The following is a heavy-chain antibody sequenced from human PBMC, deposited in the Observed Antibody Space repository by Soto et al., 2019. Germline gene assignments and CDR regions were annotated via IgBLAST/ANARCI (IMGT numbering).Heavy chain of an antibody. V-gene: IGHV3-23*01. D-gene: IGHD2-2*01. CDR3: VRDPPPAVPAAAYF. Sequence: GGSLRLSCVASGFTFSPSAMSWVRQAPGMGLEWVSTISGSGDSTYYADSVKGRFTISRDNFRATLYLQMNGLRVEDTALYYCVRDPPPAVPAAAYFWGQGTLVTVSS. CDR1: GFTFSPSA. CDR2: ISGSGDST. J-gene: IGHJ4*02.